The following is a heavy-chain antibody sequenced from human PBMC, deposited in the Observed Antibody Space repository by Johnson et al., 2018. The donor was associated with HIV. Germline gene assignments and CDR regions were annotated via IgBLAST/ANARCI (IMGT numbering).Heavy chain of an antibody. J-gene: IGHJ3*02. V-gene: IGHV3-30*04. CDR1: GFTFSSYA. D-gene: IGHD3-10*01. Sequence: QVQLVESGRGVVQPGRSLRLSCAASGFTFSSYAMHWVRQAPGKGLEWVAVISYDGSNKYYGDSVKGRFTISRDNSKNSLHLQMNSLRAEDTALYYCAKDQAYFGSGSYADVFDIWGQGTMVTVSS. CDR3: AKDQAYFGSGSYADVFDI. CDR2: ISYDGSNK.